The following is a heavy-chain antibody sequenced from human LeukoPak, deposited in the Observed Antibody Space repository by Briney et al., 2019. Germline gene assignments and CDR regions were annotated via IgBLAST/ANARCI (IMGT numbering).Heavy chain of an antibody. J-gene: IGHJ4*02. Sequence: SETLSLTCAVYGGSFSGYYWSWIRQPPGKGLEWIGEINHSGSTNYNPSLKSRVTISVDTSKNQFSLKLSSVTAADTAVYYCARATYYYDSSGYRFGETFDYWGQGTLVTVSS. CDR3: ARATYYYDSSGYRFGETFDY. V-gene: IGHV4-34*01. D-gene: IGHD3-22*01. CDR1: GGSFSGYY. CDR2: INHSGST.